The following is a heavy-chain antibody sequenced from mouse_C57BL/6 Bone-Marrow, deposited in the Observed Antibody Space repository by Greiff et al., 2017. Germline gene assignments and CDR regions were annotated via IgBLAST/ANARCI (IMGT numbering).Heavy chain of an antibody. CDR2: IDPETGGT. V-gene: IGHV1-15*01. Sequence: ESGAELVRPGASVTLSCKASGYTFTDYEMHWVKQTPVHGLEWIGAIDPETGGTAYNQKFKGKAILTADKSSSTAYMELRSLTSEDSAVYYCTREGSLMDYWGQGTSVTVSS. CDR3: TREGSLMDY. J-gene: IGHJ4*01. CDR1: GYTFTDYE. D-gene: IGHD3-3*01.